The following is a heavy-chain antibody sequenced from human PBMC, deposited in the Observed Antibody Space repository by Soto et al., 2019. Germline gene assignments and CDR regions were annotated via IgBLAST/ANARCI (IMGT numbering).Heavy chain of an antibody. CDR2: INAGNGNT. J-gene: IGHJ4*02. V-gene: IGHV1-3*01. CDR3: AGGYSYGDYYLDY. D-gene: IGHD5-18*01. CDR1: GYTFTSYA. Sequence: ASVKVSCKASGYTFTSYAMHWVRQAPGQRLEWMGWINAGNGNTKYSQKFQGRVTITRDTSASTAYMELSSLRSEDTAVYYCAGGYSYGDYYLDYWGQGTLVTVSS.